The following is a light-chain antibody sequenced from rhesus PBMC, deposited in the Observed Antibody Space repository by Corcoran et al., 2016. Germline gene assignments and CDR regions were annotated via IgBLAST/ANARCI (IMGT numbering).Light chain of an antibody. Sequence: TVLTQSPATLSLSPGESATLSRRASHNNATYLGWYHQKPGQAPRLLIYGASNRAPGIPDRVSGSGSGTDFILTISSLEPEDVGLYYCQQSTNLAPLTFGGGTKVEI. CDR2: GAS. CDR1: HNNATY. CDR3: QQSTNLAPLT. V-gene: IGKV3-24*04. J-gene: IGKJ4*01.